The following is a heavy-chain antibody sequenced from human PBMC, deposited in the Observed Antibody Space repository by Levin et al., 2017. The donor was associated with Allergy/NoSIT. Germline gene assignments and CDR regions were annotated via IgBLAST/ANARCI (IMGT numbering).Heavy chain of an antibody. D-gene: IGHD6-19*01. CDR3: AKDMAVARTVSGQCFDF. V-gene: IGHV3-9*01. Sequence: SLKISCAASGFTFDDYAMHWVRQAPGKGLEWVAGISWNSGSIGYADSVKGRFTISRDNAKNSLYLQMNSLRVEDTALYYCAKDMAVARTVSGQCFDFWGQGTLVSVSS. CDR1: GFTFDDYA. J-gene: IGHJ4*02. CDR2: ISWNSGSI.